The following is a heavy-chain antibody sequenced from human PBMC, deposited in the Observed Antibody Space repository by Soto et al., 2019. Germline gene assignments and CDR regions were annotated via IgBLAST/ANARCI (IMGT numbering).Heavy chain of an antibody. J-gene: IGHJ5*02. D-gene: IGHD2-2*02. CDR2: IIPITDTA. Sequence: SVKVSCKASGGTFSSETITWVRQAPGQGLEWMGGIIPITDTANYAQNFQGRVTITADESTSTVYMELSSLRPEDTAVYYCATLVPAPIKLFPRLGWFDPWGQGTLVTVSS. CDR1: GGTFSSET. V-gene: IGHV1-69*13. CDR3: ATLVPAPIKLFPRLGWFDP.